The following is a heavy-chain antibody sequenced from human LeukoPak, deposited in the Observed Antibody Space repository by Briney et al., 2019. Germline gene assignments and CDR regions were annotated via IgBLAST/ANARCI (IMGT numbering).Heavy chain of an antibody. CDR1: GYTFSSYW. V-gene: IGHV5-51*01. J-gene: IGHJ4*02. D-gene: IGHD1-26*01. CDR3: ARHAIIGATGSHYDY. Sequence: GESLKISCQDSGYTFSSYWIVLVRQMPGKGLEWMGIIYPGDSDTRYSPSFQGQVTISANKSINTAYLQWSSLKATDTAMYFCARHAIIGATGSHYDYWGRGTLVTVSS. CDR2: IYPGDSDT.